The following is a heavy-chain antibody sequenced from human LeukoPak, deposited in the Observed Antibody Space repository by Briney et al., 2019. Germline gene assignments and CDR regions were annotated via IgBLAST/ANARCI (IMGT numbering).Heavy chain of an antibody. CDR1: GVPIRIYH. Sequence: PSETLSLTCNVAGVPIRIYHWSWLRQAPPKGLEWIGYISYSGETNYNPSLKSRVTISQDTSTNQFTLKLASVTDARRPIYFFPSTPINTFFDNSGQETPVTV. J-gene: IGHJ4*02. V-gene: IGHV4-59*01. D-gene: IGHD5-24*01. CDR2: ISYSGET. CDR3: PSTPINTFFDN.